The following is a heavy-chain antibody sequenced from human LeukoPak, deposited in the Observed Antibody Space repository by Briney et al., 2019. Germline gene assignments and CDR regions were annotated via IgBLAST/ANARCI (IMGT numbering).Heavy chain of an antibody. CDR3: ARAPWIQLWFQGAYFDY. V-gene: IGHV3-21*01. J-gene: IGHJ4*02. CDR1: GFTFSSYS. Sequence: GGSLRLSCAASGFTFSSYSMNWVRQAPGKGLEWVSSISSSSSYIYYADSVKGRFTISRDNAKNSLYLQMNSLRAEDTAVYCCARAPWIQLWFQGAYFDYWGQGTLVTVSS. D-gene: IGHD5-18*01. CDR2: ISSSSSYI.